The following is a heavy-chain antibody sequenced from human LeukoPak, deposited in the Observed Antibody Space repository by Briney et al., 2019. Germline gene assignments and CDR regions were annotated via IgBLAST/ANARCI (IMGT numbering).Heavy chain of an antibody. J-gene: IGHJ4*02. CDR3: ARHFGT. V-gene: IGHV4-39*01. CDR2: IYYTRST. Sequence: PSETLSLTCTVSGGSISSSSYYWGWIRQPPGKGLEWIGSIYYTRSTYYNPSLKSRVTISVDTSKNQFSLKLRSVTAADTAVYYYARHFGTWGQGTLVTVSS. D-gene: IGHD3/OR15-3a*01. CDR1: GGSISSSSYY.